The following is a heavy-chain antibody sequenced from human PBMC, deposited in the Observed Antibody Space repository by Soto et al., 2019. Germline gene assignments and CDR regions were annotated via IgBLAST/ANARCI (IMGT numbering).Heavy chain of an antibody. CDR3: ARDGPYYYASRMDV. D-gene: IGHD3-10*01. CDR1: GIPVSSNY. Sequence: EVQVVESGGGLVQPGGSLRLSCVASGIPVSSNYMTWVRQAPGKGLEWVSVLHSGGDTYYANSVKGRFTISRHDSTNKVFLQMNRLTAEDTAVYYCARDGPYYYASRMDVWGQGTTVTVSS. V-gene: IGHV3-53*04. CDR2: LHSGGDT. J-gene: IGHJ6*02.